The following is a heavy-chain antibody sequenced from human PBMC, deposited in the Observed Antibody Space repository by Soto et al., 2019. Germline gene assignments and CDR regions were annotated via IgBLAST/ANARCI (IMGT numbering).Heavy chain of an antibody. CDR1: GRTFSSYR. D-gene: IGHD6-13*01. CDR2: IVPIYRTA. CDR3: ARDSGAKLSSS. V-gene: IGHV1-69*13. J-gene: IGHJ4*02. Sequence: GASVKVSCKASGRTFSSYRFNCVRQARGQGLEWLGGIVPIYRTADYAQKFQGRVTITADESTRTVYMELSSLKSQDTALYYCARDSGAKLSSSWGQGTLVTVSS.